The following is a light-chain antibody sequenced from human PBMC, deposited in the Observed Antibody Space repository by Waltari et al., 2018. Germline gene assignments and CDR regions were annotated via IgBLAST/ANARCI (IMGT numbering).Light chain of an antibody. V-gene: IGKV2-30*01. CDR2: QVS. CDR3: MQGTHWPYT. Sequence: DVVMTQSPLSLPVTLGQPASISCRSSQSLVYRDGNTYLNWFQQRPGQSPRRLIYQVSNRDSGVPDRFSGRASGTDFTLKISRVVAEDVGIYYCMQGTHWPYTFGQGTKLEIK. CDR1: QSLVYRDGNTY. J-gene: IGKJ2*01.